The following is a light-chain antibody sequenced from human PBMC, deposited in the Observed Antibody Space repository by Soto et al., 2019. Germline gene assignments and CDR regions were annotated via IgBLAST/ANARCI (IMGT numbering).Light chain of an antibody. CDR1: QSISNY. CDR3: QQSYSTPRT. Sequence: DIQMTQSPSSLSASVGDRVTITCRASQSISNYLNWYQQKPGKAPKLLMYAASSLQSGVPSRFSCSGSGTDFTLTISSLQPVDFATYYCQQSYSTPRTFGQGTKVEIK. J-gene: IGKJ1*01. CDR2: AAS. V-gene: IGKV1-39*01.